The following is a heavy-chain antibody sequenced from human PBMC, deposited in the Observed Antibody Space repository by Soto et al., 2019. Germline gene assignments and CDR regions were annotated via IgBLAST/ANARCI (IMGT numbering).Heavy chain of an antibody. Sequence: ASVKVSCKASGYTFTGYYVHWVRQAPGQGLEWMGWINPNSGDTYLAQRFQGRVTMNRDTSIGTAYMELRGLTSDDTAEYYCAKGGAIVADGNRVYPYNAMDVWGQGTTVTVSS. CDR2: INPNSGDT. D-gene: IGHD5-12*01. J-gene: IGHJ6*02. V-gene: IGHV1-2*02. CDR3: AKGGAIVADGNRVYPYNAMDV. CDR1: GYTFTGYY.